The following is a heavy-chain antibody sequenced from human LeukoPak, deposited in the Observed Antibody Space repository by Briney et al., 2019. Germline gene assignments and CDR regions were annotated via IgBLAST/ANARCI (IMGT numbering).Heavy chain of an antibody. CDR3: ARDQIVATTYYGMDV. Sequence: SETLSLTCTISGGSISNYYWSWIRQPPGKGLEWIGYIYYSGSTNYNPSLKSRVTISVDTSKNQFSLKLSSVTAADTAVYYCARDQIVATTYYGMDVWGQGTTVTVSS. J-gene: IGHJ6*02. CDR2: IYYSGST. V-gene: IGHV4-59*01. CDR1: GGSISNYY. D-gene: IGHD5-12*01.